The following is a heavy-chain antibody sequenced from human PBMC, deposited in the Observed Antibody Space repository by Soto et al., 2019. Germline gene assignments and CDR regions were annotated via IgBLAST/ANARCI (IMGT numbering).Heavy chain of an antibody. CDR3: AKDRRAGGNSAFYFDF. V-gene: IGHV3-23*01. CDR1: GFKFSNYA. Sequence: GGSLRLSCAASGFKFSNYAMSWVRQAPGKGLEWVSLISATGGGTYYADSVKGRFTISRDSSHNTLYLQVHSLTAEDTAVYYCAKDRRAGGNSAFYFDFWGQGAQVTVSS. CDR2: ISATGGGT. J-gene: IGHJ4*02. D-gene: IGHD3-16*01.